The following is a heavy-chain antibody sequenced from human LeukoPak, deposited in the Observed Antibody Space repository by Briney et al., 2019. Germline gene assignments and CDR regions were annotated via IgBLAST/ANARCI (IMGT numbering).Heavy chain of an antibody. D-gene: IGHD3-22*01. CDR1: GGTFSSYA. J-gene: IGHJ4*02. V-gene: IGHV1-69*04. CDR2: IIPIFGIA. CDR3: ASAASPYYYDSSGQPRYGLYYFDY. Sequence: PGSSVKVSCKASGGTFSSYAISWVRQAPGQGLEWMGRIIPIFGIANYAQKFQGRVTITADKSTSTAYMELSSLRSEDTAVYYCASAASPYYYDSSGQPRYGLYYFDYWGQGTLVTVSS.